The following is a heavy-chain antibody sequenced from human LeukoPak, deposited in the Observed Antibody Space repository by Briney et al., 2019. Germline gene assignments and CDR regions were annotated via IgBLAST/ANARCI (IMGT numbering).Heavy chain of an antibody. Sequence: PGGSLRLSCAASGFIFSSFWVGWVRQAPGKGLEWVANIKPDGSEKYYVDSVRGRFTISRDNAKNSLYLQMNSLRAEDTAMYYCARDLYLYGAWAFDIWGQGTMVTVSS. D-gene: IGHD3-16*01. J-gene: IGHJ3*02. CDR1: GFIFSSFW. CDR3: ARDLYLYGAWAFDI. V-gene: IGHV3-7*03. CDR2: IKPDGSEK.